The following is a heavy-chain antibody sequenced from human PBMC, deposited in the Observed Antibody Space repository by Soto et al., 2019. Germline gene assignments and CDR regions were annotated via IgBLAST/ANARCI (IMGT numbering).Heavy chain of an antibody. Sequence: QVQLQQSGPRLVKPSETLSLTCTVSSGPDRSHNWCWIRQPPGRGLEWIGYVYYTGDTAYNPSLRSRVSISADTSTNDISLTLSSVTAADTAVYYCVRQGIDYLHGLVDVWGQGTRVSVSS. V-gene: IGHV4-59*08. D-gene: IGHD4-17*01. CDR1: SGPDRSHN. CDR3: VRQGIDYLHGLVDV. CDR2: VYYTGDT. J-gene: IGHJ6*02.